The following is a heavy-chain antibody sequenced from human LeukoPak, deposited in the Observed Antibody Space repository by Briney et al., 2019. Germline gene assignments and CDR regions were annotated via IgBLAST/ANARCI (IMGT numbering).Heavy chain of an antibody. V-gene: IGHV3-66*01. CDR3: ARGVDN. J-gene: IGHJ4*02. CDR1: GFTFSSYA. Sequence: GGSLRLSCSASGFTFSSYAMSWVRQAPGKGLEWVSVIYSGGSTYYADSVKGRFTISRDNSKNTLYLQMNSLRAEDTAVYYCARGVDNWGQGTLVTVSS. CDR2: IYSGGST.